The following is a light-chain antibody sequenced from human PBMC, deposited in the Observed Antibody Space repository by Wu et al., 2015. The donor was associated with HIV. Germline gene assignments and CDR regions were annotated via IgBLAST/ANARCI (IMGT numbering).Light chain of an antibody. CDR2: GAS. J-gene: IGKJ1*01. Sequence: ERVMTQSPATLSVSPGERATLSCRASQSVSNNLAWYQQKPGQAPRLLIYGASTRATGFPARFSGSGSGTEFTLTISSLQSEDFAVYYCHQRTTWPRTFGQGTKVEVK. CDR3: HQRTTWPRT. V-gene: IGKV3-15*01. CDR1: QSVSNN.